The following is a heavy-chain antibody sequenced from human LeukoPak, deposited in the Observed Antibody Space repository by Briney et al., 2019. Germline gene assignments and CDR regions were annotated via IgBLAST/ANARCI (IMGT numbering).Heavy chain of an antibody. CDR1: GGTFSSYA. CDR3: ARRGSYYDSGGYYYYYFDY. V-gene: IGHV1-69*05. D-gene: IGHD3-22*01. Sequence: SVKVSCKASGGTFSSYAMSWVRQAPGQGLEWMGGIIPIFGTANYAQKFQGRVTITTDESTSTAYMELSSLRSEDTAVYYCARRGSYYDSGGYYYYYFDYWGQGTLVTVSS. CDR2: IIPIFGTA. J-gene: IGHJ4*02.